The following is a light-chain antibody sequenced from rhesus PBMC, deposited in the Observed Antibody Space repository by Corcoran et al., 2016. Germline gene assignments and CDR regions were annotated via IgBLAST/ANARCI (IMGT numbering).Light chain of an antibody. J-gene: IGKJ1*01. V-gene: IGKV2-72*02. CDR2: GGS. CDR1: QSLLHSNGNTY. CDR3: VQAIAFPWT. Sequence: DIVMTQTPLSLPITPGEPASISCRSSQSLLHSNGNTYLHWYLQKPGQSPQLLIYGGSNRASGVPDRFSGIGSGTDFTLKISKVEAGDVGVYYCVQAIAFPWTFGQGTKVEIK.